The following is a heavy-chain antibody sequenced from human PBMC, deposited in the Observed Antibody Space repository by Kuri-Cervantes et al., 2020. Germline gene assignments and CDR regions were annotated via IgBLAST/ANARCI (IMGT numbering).Heavy chain of an antibody. V-gene: IGHV4-59*12. CDR2: IYYSGST. Sequence: SETLSLTCTVSGGSISSYYWSWIRQPPGKGLEWIGYIYYSGSTNYNPSLKSRVTISVDTSKNQFSLKLSSVTAADTAVYYCARGGGYSYGSYYYYYMDVWGKGTTVTVSS. D-gene: IGHD5-18*01. CDR1: GGSISSYY. J-gene: IGHJ6*03. CDR3: ARGGGYSYGSYYYYYMDV.